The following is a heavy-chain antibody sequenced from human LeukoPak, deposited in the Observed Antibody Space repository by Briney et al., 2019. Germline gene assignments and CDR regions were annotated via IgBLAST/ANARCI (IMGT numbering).Heavy chain of an antibody. Sequence: SGPTLVNPTETLTLTCTFSGFSLSTSGVGVVWIRQPPGKALDWLALIYWNDDKRYSPSLKTRLTITKDTSKNQVVLTMTNIDPVDTATYYCAHTIRRSGFDPWGQGTLVTVSS. V-gene: IGHV2-5*01. D-gene: IGHD5-24*01. CDR3: AHTIRRSGFDP. CDR1: GFSLSTSGVG. J-gene: IGHJ5*02. CDR2: IYWNDDK.